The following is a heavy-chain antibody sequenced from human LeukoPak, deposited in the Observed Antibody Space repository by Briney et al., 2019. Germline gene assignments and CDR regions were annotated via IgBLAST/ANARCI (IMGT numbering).Heavy chain of an antibody. D-gene: IGHD2-15*01. Sequence: PSQTLSLTCTVSGGSISSYYWSWIRQPPGRGLEWIGYIFYSGSANYNPSLRSRVTISVDTSNNQFSLKLSSVTAADTAVYYCARRYCSGGSCYSCLDYWGQGTLVTVSS. J-gene: IGHJ4*02. CDR1: GGSISSYY. CDR2: IFYSGSA. CDR3: ARRYCSGGSCYSCLDY. V-gene: IGHV4-59*08.